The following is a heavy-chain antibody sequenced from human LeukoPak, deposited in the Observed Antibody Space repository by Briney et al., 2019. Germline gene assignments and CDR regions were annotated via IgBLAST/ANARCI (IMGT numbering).Heavy chain of an antibody. V-gene: IGHV4-59*08. D-gene: IGHD6-19*01. Sequence: SETLSLTCTVSGGSMDNYYWSWIRQPPGKGLEWIGYIYYSGSTNYNPSLQSRVTISIDTSKNQFSLRLNSVTAADTAVYYCARLPSTGFSSGWYQIPGSFDYWGQGTLVTVSS. J-gene: IGHJ4*02. CDR1: GGSMDNYY. CDR3: ARLPSTGFSSGWYQIPGSFDY. CDR2: IYYSGST.